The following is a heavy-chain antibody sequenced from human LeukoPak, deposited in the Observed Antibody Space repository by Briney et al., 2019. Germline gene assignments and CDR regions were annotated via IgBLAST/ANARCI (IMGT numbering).Heavy chain of an antibody. D-gene: IGHD3-22*01. CDR1: GYTFTGYY. CDR2: IIPIFGTA. Sequence: SVKVSCKASGYTFTGYYMHWVRQAPGQGLEWMGGIIPIFGTANYAQKFQGRVTITADESTSTAYMELSSLRSEDTAVYYCAREERDYYDSSGYVDYWGQGTLVTVSS. V-gene: IGHV1-69*13. CDR3: AREERDYYDSSGYVDY. J-gene: IGHJ4*02.